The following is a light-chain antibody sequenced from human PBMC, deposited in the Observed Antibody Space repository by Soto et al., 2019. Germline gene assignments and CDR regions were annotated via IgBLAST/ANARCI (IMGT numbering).Light chain of an antibody. J-gene: IGKJ4*01. Sequence: EIVMTQSPATLSVSPGERATLSCRASQSVSSNLAWYQQQPGQAPRLLIYGASTRATGITARFSGSGSGTKFTLTIISLQSEDFAVYYCQQYNNCPPLTFGGGTKVEIK. V-gene: IGKV3-15*01. CDR2: GAS. CDR3: QQYNNCPPLT. CDR1: QSVSSN.